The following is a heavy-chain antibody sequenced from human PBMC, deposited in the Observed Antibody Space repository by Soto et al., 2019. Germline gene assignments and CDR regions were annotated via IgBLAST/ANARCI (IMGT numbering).Heavy chain of an antibody. CDR3: AKDLGSSGWYNLFDP. J-gene: IGHJ5*02. V-gene: IGHV3-30*18. CDR1: GFTFSTSG. CDR2: ISHDGGAT. D-gene: IGHD6-13*01. Sequence: QVQLVESVGGVVQSGRSLRLSCAASGFTFSTSGMHWIRQAPGKGLEWVAMISHDGGATYYVDSVKGRFTISRDTDQNTLPLQMDSMRPEDTATYYCAKDLGSSGWYNLFDPLCQGTRVTV.